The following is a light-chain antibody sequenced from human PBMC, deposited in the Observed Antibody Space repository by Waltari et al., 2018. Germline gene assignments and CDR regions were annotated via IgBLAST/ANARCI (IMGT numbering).Light chain of an antibody. J-gene: IGLJ1*01. V-gene: IGLV2-23*02. Sequence: QSALTQPASVSGSPGQSITLSCTGTSSDVGTYNLVSWYQQHPGKAPKRMIYEVTKRPSGVSSRFSASRSGNTASLTISGLQAEDEADYYCCSYNDGPYVFGTGTKVTVL. CDR1: SSDVGTYNL. CDR3: CSYNDGPYV. CDR2: EVT.